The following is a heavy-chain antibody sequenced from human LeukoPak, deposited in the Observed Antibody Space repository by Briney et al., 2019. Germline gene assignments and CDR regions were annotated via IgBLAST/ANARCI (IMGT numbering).Heavy chain of an antibody. CDR3: ARVLGYCSGGSCFDY. CDR2: ISAYNGNT. CDR1: GYTFTSYG. V-gene: IGHV1-18*01. Sequence: GASVKVSCKASGYTFTSYGISWVRQAPGQGLEWMGWISAYNGNTNYAQKLQGRVTMTTDTSTSTAYMELRSLRSDDTAVYYCARVLGYCSGGSCFDYWGQGTLVTVSS. J-gene: IGHJ4*02. D-gene: IGHD2-15*01.